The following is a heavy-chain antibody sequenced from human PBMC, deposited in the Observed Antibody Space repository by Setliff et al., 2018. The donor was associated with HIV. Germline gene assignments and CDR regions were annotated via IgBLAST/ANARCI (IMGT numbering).Heavy chain of an antibody. CDR3: VRDGGSTS. J-gene: IGHJ4*02. CDR2: ISADGSDT. CDR1: GFTFDDHA. D-gene: IGHD2-2*01. V-gene: IGHV3-74*01. Sequence: PGGSLRLSCAASGFTFDDHAMHWVRQTPGKGLEWVSGISADGSDTSYADSVKGRFTVSRDNSKNTVSLQMNSLRAEDTAVYYCVRDGGSTSWGQGTLVTSPQ.